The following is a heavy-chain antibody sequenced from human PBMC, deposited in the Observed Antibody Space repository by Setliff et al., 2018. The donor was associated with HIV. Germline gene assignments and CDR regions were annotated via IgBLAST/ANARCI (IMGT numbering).Heavy chain of an antibody. CDR2: MNPNSGNT. CDR1: GYSFTTFD. Sequence: GASVKVSCKASGYSFTTFDVNWVRQATGQGLEWMGWMNPNSGNTGYAQNFQGRVSMTRNTSITTAYMELSSLTSDDTAIYYCARDMFEIWERSLAKGDEFDPWGQGSLVTVSS. V-gene: IGHV1-8*01. D-gene: IGHD3-10*02. J-gene: IGHJ5*02. CDR3: ARDMFEIWERSLAKGDEFDP.